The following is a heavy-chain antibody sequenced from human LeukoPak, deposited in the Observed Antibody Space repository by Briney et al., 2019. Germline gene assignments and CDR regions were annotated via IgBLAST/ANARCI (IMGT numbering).Heavy chain of an antibody. CDR2: INPSGGST. CDR1: GYTFTSYY. Sequence: ASVKVSCMASGYTFTSYYMHWVRQAPGQGLEWMGIINPSGGSTSYAQKFQGWVTMTRDTSISTAYMELSRLRSDDTAVYYCARGPSAFDYWGQGTLVTVSS. J-gene: IGHJ4*02. D-gene: IGHD2-2*01. CDR3: ARGPSAFDY. V-gene: IGHV1-46*01.